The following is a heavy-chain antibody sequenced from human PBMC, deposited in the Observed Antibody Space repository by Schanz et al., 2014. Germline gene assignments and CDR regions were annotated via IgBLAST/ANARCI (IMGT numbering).Heavy chain of an antibody. J-gene: IGHJ4*02. CDR1: GGTFSSFG. CDR2: IIPSLGLA. Sequence: VQLEQSGAEVKKPGSSVKVSCKASGGTFSSFGINWVRQAPGLGLEWMGRIIPSLGLAKYEQKFQDKVTITADTSTTTAYMELSGLRSEDTAVYYCARDRLECGAECYSVEVFEIWGQGTLVIVSS. V-gene: IGHV1-69*04. D-gene: IGHD2-21*01. CDR3: ARDRLECGAECYSVEVFEI.